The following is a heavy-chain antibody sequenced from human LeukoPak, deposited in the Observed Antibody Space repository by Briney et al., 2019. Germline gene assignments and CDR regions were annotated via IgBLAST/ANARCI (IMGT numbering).Heavy chain of an antibody. CDR3: ARGSGGVAVARFDY. CDR1: GDSVSNNNAA. Sequence: SQTPSLTCAISGDSVSNNNAAWNWIRQSPSRGLEWLGRTYYRSKWYTDSALSVKSRITVNPDTSKNQFSLQLTSVTPEDSAVYYCARGSGGVAVARFDYWGQGTLVTVSS. V-gene: IGHV6-1*01. CDR2: TYYRSKWYT. D-gene: IGHD6-19*01. J-gene: IGHJ4*02.